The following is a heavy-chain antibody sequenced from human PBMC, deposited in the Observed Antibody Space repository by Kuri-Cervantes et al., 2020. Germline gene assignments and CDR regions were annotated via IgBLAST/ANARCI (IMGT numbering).Heavy chain of an antibody. V-gene: IGHV1-2*02. D-gene: IGHD4-17*01. CDR3: ARDSLSFYGEGATPVNWFDP. J-gene: IGHJ5*02. CDR1: GYTFTGYY. CDR2: ISPNSGGT. Sequence: ASVKVSCKASGYTFTGYYLHWVRQAPGQGLEWMGWISPNSGGTNYAQKFQGRVTMTRDTSTSTVYMELSSLRSEDTAVYYCARDSLSFYGEGATPVNWFDPWGQGTLVTVSS.